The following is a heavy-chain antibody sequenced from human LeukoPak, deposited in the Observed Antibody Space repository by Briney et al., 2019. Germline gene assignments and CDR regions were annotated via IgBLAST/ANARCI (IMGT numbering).Heavy chain of an antibody. CDR3: ARSHQWSGWYTLDY. J-gene: IGHJ4*02. D-gene: IGHD6-19*01. CDR2: IIPILGIA. V-gene: IGHV1-69*04. Sequence: SVKVSCKASGGTFSSYAISWVRQAPGQGLEWMGRIIPILGIANCAQKFQGRVTITADKSTSTAYMELSSLRSEDTAVYYCARSHQWSGWYTLDYWGQGTLVTVSS. CDR1: GGTFSSYA.